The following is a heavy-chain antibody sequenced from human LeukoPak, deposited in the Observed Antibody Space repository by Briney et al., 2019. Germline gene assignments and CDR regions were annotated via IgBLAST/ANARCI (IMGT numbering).Heavy chain of an antibody. D-gene: IGHD2-2*01. J-gene: IGHJ5*02. CDR1: GYSFTSYC. Sequence: AESLMISCKGSGYSFTSYCFIRLGQLPGKKRQWMGRINPSDSYTNYSPSLQGHVTISADKSINTAYLQWSSLKASDTAMSYCARDIVVVPAAKAFDTWGQGTLVTVSS. CDR3: ARDIVVVPAAKAFDT. V-gene: IGHV5-10-1*01. CDR2: INPSDSYT.